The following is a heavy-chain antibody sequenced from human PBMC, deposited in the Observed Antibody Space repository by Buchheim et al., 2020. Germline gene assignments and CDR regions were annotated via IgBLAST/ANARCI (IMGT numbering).Heavy chain of an antibody. CDR1: GGSISSGDYY. Sequence: QVQLQESGPGLVKPSQTLSLTCTVSGGSISSGDYYWSWIRQPPGKGLEWIGYIYYSGSTYYNPSLKSRVTISVDTSKHQFSLKLSSVTAADTAVYYCARGSSYYYDSSGYYFSGEGWYFDLWGRGTL. CDR3: ARGSSYYYDSSGYYFSGEGWYFDL. V-gene: IGHV4-30-4*01. J-gene: IGHJ2*01. D-gene: IGHD3-22*01. CDR2: IYYSGST.